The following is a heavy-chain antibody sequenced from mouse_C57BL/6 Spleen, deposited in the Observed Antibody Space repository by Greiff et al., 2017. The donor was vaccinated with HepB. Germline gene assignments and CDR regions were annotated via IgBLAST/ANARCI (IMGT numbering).Heavy chain of an antibody. CDR3: ARGGTTVVARFDY. Sequence: VQLQQSGPELVKPGASVKISCKASGYAFSGSWMNWVKQRPGKGLEWIGRIYPGDGDTNYNGKFKGKATLTADKSSSTAYMQLSSLTSEDSAVYFCARGGTTVVARFDYWGQGTTLTVSS. J-gene: IGHJ2*01. CDR2: IYPGDGDT. D-gene: IGHD1-1*01. V-gene: IGHV1-82*01. CDR1: GYAFSGSW.